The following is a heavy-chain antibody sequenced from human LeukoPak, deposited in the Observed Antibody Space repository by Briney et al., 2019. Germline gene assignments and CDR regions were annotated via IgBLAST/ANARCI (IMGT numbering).Heavy chain of an antibody. V-gene: IGHV4-59*12. Sequence: SETLSLTCTVSGGSISSYYWSWIRQPPGKGLEWIGYIYHSGSTYYNPSLKSRVTISVDRSKNQFSLKLSSVTAADTAVYYCARESTVAGYFDYWGQGTLVTVSS. D-gene: IGHD6-19*01. J-gene: IGHJ4*02. CDR3: ARESTVAGYFDY. CDR1: GGSISSYY. CDR2: IYHSGST.